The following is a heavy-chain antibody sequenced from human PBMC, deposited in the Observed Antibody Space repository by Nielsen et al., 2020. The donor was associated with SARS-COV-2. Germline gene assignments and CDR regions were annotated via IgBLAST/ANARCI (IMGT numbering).Heavy chain of an antibody. CDR1: GFTFSSYG. CDR2: IWYDGGNK. CDR3: ARGNSSGWSYYFDY. J-gene: IGHJ4*02. Sequence: GGSLRLSCAASGFTFSSYGMHWVRQAPGKGLEWVAVIWYDGGNKYYADSVKGRFTISRDNSKNTLYLQMNSLRAEDTAVYYCARGNSSGWSYYFDYWGQGTLVTVSS. V-gene: IGHV3-33*01. D-gene: IGHD6-19*01.